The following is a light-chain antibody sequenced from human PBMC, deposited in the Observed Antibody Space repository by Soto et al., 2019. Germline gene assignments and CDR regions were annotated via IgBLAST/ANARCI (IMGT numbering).Light chain of an antibody. J-gene: IGKJ2*01. CDR1: QGIRNY. CDR3: LEHNSFPYT. V-gene: IGKV1-17*01. Sequence: DIQMTQSPSPLSASVGDRVTITCRASQGIRNYLGWFQQKPGEAPKRLLYAASNLESGVPSRFSGSGSRTEFTLTISSLQPEDFATYYCLEHNSFPYTFGQGTKLEIK. CDR2: AAS.